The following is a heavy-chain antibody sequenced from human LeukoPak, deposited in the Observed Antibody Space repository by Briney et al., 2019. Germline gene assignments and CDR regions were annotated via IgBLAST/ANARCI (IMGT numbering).Heavy chain of an antibody. CDR3: ARGSYTSTWF. D-gene: IGHD6-13*01. CDR2: TYYRLKWYT. V-gene: IGHV6-1*01. CDR1: GDSVSSNSAA. Sequence: SQTLSLTCAISGDSVSSNSAAWSWIRQSPSRGLEWLGRTYYRLKWYTEYAVSVKSRITINPDTSKNQFSLQLNSVTPEDTAVYYCARGSYTSTWFWGQGTLVTVSS. J-gene: IGHJ4*02.